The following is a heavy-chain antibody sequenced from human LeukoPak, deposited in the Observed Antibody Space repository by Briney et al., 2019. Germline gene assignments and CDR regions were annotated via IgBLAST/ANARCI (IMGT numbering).Heavy chain of an antibody. CDR3: ARDLSGSPFDY. CDR1: GGSISSYY. Sequence: PSETLSLTCTVSGGSISSYYWSWIRQPPGKALEWFGYISYRGSTKYNPSLKSRVTISVDTSKNQFSLKLSSVTAADTAVYYCARDLSGSPFDYWGQGTLVTVSS. D-gene: IGHD3-22*01. V-gene: IGHV4-59*12. CDR2: ISYRGST. J-gene: IGHJ4*02.